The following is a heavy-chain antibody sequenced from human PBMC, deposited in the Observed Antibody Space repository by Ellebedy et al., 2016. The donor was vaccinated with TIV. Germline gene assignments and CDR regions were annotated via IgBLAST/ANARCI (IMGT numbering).Heavy chain of an antibody. D-gene: IGHD5-18*01. J-gene: IGHJ4*02. Sequence: SETLSLTXTVSGYSISSGYYWGWIRQPPGKGLEWIGSIYHSGSTYYNPSLKSRVTISVDTSKNQFSLKLSSVTAADTAVYYCAREGRGYSFWGQGTLVTVSS. CDR2: IYHSGST. V-gene: IGHV4-38-2*02. CDR3: AREGRGYSF. CDR1: GYSISSGYY.